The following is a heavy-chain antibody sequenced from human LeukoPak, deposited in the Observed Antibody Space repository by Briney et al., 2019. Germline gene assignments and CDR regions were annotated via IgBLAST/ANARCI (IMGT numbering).Heavy chain of an antibody. CDR3: ARDLTYYYDSSDSYYDAFDI. V-gene: IGHV3-30*03. J-gene: IGHJ3*02. Sequence: GGSLRLSCAASGFTFSSYGMHRVRQAPGKGLEWVAVISYDGSNKYYADSVKGRFTISRDNAKNSLYLQMNSLRAEDTAVYYCARDLTYYYDSSDSYYDAFDIWGQGTMVTVSS. CDR1: GFTFSSYG. D-gene: IGHD3-22*01. CDR2: ISYDGSNK.